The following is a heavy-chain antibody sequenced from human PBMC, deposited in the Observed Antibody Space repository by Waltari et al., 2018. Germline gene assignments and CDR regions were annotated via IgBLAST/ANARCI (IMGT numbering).Heavy chain of an antibody. Sequence: QMQLVQSGPEVKKPGTSVKVSCKASGFTFTSSAMQWVRQARGQRLEWIGWIVVGSGNTNYAQKFQERVTITRDMSTSTAYMELSSLRSEDTAVYYCARDRVTIFGVVSYSRLPYYYYGMDVWGQGTTVTVSS. CDR2: IVVGSGNT. V-gene: IGHV1-58*02. CDR1: GFTFTSSA. J-gene: IGHJ6*02. D-gene: IGHD3-3*01. CDR3: ARDRVTIFGVVSYSRLPYYYYGMDV.